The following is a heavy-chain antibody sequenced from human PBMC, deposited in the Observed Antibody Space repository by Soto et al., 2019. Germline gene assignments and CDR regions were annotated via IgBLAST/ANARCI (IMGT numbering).Heavy chain of an antibody. V-gene: IGHV4-59*01. CDR1: GGSISRYF. Sequence: QVQLQESGPGLVRPSETLSLTCTVSGGSISRYFWSWIRQSPGKGLEWIGYIFYTGSTTYNPSLKSRVTISIDTSKNQFSLKLSSLPAADTAVYYCAHFSDLEWFDPWGQGTLVTVSS. CDR2: IFYTGST. D-gene: IGHD2-21*01. CDR3: AHFSDLEWFDP. J-gene: IGHJ5*02.